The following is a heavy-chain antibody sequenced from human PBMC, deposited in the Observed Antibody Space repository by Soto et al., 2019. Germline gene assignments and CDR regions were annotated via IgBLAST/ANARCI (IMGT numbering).Heavy chain of an antibody. CDR2: ISSSSSYI. J-gene: IGHJ4*02. CDR3: ARRGSSSDSYYFDY. V-gene: IGHV3-21*01. D-gene: IGHD6-6*01. CDR1: GFTFSSYS. Sequence: EVQLVESGGGLVKPGGSLRLSCAASGFTFSSYSMNWVRQAPGKGLEWVSSISSSSSYIYYADSVQGRFTISRDNAKNTLYLQMNRLRAEDAAVYYGARRGSSSDSYYFDYWGQGTLVTVSS.